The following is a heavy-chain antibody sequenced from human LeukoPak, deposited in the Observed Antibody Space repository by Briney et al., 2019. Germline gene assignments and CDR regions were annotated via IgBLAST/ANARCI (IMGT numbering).Heavy chain of an antibody. J-gene: IGHJ4*02. V-gene: IGHV4-39*07. D-gene: IGHD3-16*02. CDR3: AREEGVWGSYRYTGNFDY. CDR1: GGSISSSSYF. Sequence: SETLSLTCTVSGGSISSSSYFWGWIRQPPGKGLEWIGSIYYSGTTYYNPSLKSRVTISVDTSKNQFSLKLNSVTAADTAVYYCAREEGVWGSYRYTGNFDYWGQGTLVTVSS. CDR2: IYYSGTT.